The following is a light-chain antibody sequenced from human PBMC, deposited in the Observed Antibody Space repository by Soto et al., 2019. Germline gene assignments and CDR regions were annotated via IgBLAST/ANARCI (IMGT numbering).Light chain of an antibody. Sequence: EIVLTQSPATLSLSPGERATLSCRASQSVSSYLAWYQQKPGQAPRLLIYDASNRATGIPARFSGSRSGTDFTLTISSLEPEDFAVYYCQQRSNWPRTSRQGTKGDIK. CDR1: QSVSSY. CDR3: QQRSNWPRT. J-gene: IGKJ1*01. CDR2: DAS. V-gene: IGKV3-11*01.